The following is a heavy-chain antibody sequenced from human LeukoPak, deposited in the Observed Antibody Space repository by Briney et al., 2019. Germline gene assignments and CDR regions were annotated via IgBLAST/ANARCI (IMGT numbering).Heavy chain of an antibody. Sequence: SETLSLTCSVSGGSITNYYWSWTRQPPGKGLEWIGYVFYSGSTKYNPSLKSRVTISVDTSKNQFSLKLSSVTAADTAIYYCARSYCSGGSCWVYFDYWGQGTLVTVSS. V-gene: IGHV4-59*08. CDR3: ARSYCSGGSCWVYFDY. J-gene: IGHJ4*02. CDR2: VFYSGST. CDR1: GGSITNYY. D-gene: IGHD2-15*01.